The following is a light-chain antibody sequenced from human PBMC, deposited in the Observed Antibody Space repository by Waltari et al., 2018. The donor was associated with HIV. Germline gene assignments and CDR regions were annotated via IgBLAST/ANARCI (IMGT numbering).Light chain of an antibody. V-gene: IGKV3-20*01. Sequence: DIVLTPSPGTLSSSPGESATLSCRASQSVSSSYLAWYQQKPGQAPRLLIYGPSSRATGIPDRFSGSGSGTDFTLTTSRLEPEDFAVYYGQQYGSSPYTFGQGTKLEIK. CDR1: QSVSSSY. CDR3: QQYGSSPYT. CDR2: GPS. J-gene: IGKJ2*01.